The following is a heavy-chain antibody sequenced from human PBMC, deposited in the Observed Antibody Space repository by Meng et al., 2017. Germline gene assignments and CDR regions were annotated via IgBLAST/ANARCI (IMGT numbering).Heavy chain of an antibody. CDR3: ARMGIAVAGTLGWEDY. CDR1: GYTFTSYA. D-gene: IGHD6-19*01. CDR2: INTNTGNP. Sequence: QVELGQSGFEVKKPGAAVKVSCKASGYTFTSYAMNWVRQAPGQGLEGMGWINTNTGNPTYAQGFTGRFVFSLDTSVSTAYLQISSLKAEDTAVYYCARMGIAVAGTLGWEDYWGQGTLVTVSS. V-gene: IGHV7-4-1*02. J-gene: IGHJ4*02.